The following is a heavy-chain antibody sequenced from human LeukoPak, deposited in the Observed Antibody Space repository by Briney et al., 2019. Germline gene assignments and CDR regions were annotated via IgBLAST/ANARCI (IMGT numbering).Heavy chain of an antibody. V-gene: IGHV3-23*01. D-gene: IGHD2-15*01. Sequence: SGGSTYYADSVKGRFTISRDNSKNTLYLQMNSLRAEDTAVYYCAKGVRVVAATMYYFDYWGQGTLVTVSS. CDR3: AKGVRVVAATMYYFDY. CDR2: SGGST. J-gene: IGHJ4*02.